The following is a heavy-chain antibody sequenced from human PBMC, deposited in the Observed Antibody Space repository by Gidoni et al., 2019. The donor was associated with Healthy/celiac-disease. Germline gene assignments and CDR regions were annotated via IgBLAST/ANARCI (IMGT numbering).Heavy chain of an antibody. J-gene: IGHJ4*02. CDR3: ARDGLHISGFDY. Sequence: QVQLVESGGGVVQPGRSLRLSCAVSGFPFSSYAMHWVRQAPGKGLEWVAVISYDGSNKYYADSVKGRFTISRDNSKNTLYLQMNSLRAEDTAVYYCARDGLHISGFDYWGQGTLVTVSS. V-gene: IGHV3-30-3*01. CDR1: GFPFSSYA. D-gene: IGHD2-21*01. CDR2: ISYDGSNK.